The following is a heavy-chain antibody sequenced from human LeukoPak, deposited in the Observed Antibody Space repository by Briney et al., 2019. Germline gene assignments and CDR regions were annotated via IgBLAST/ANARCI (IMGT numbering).Heavy chain of an antibody. D-gene: IGHD6-13*01. CDR1: GYSFTSYW. V-gene: IGHV5-51*01. CDR3: ARSYSSSWYPHYFDY. J-gene: IGHJ4*02. CDR2: IYPGDSDT. Sequence: GESLKISCKGSGYSFTSYWIGWVRQMPGKGLEWMGIIYPGDSDTRYSPSFQGQVTISADKSISTAYLQWSSLKASDTAMYYCARSYSSSWYPHYFDYWGQGTLVTVSS.